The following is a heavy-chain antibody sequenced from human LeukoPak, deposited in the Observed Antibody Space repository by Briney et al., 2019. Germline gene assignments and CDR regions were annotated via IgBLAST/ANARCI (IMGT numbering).Heavy chain of an antibody. V-gene: IGHV3-53*01. J-gene: IGHJ4*02. D-gene: IGHD4-17*01. CDR2: IYSGGST. CDR1: GFTVSSNY. CDR3: ARAHDYGDYYYFDY. Sequence: PGGSLRLSCAASGFTVSSNYMSWVRQAPGKGLGWVSVIYSGGSTYYADSVKGRFTISRDNSKNTLYLQMNSLRAEDTAVYYCARAHDYGDYYYFDYWGQGTLVTVSS.